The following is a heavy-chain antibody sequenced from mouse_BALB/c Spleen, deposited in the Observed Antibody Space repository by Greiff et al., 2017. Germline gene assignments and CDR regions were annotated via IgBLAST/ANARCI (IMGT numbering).Heavy chain of an antibody. D-gene: IGHD2-4*01. CDR1: GYTFTSYY. CDR3: TRYDYDYAMDY. CDR2: INPSNGGT. V-gene: IGHV1S81*02. Sequence: QVQLQQPGVELVKPGASVKLSCKASGYTFTSYYMYWVKQRPGQGLEWIGGINPSNGGTNFNEKFKSKATLTVDKSSSTAYMQLSSLTSEDSAVYYCTRYDYDYAMDYWGQGTSVTVSS. J-gene: IGHJ4*01.